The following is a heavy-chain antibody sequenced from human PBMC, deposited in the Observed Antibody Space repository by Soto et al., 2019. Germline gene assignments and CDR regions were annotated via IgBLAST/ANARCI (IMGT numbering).Heavy chain of an antibody. J-gene: IGHJ5*02. D-gene: IGHD4-4*01. CDR2: IKQDGSEK. CDR1: GCTFSSYW. CDR3: VRALQS. V-gene: IGHV3-7*05. Sequence: GRPLRLSCATSGCTFSSYWMNWVRQAPGKGLEWVANIKQDGSEKYYVDSVKGRFTISRDNAKNSVYLQMNSLRAEDTAVYYCVRALQSWGQGTLVTVSS.